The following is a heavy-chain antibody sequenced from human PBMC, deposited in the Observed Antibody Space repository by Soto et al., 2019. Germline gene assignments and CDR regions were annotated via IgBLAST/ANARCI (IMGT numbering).Heavy chain of an antibody. J-gene: IGHJ5*02. CDR2: ISAYNGNT. Sequence: ASVKVSCKASGYTFTSYGISWVRQAPGQGLEWMGWISAYNGNTNYAQKLQGRVTMTTDTSTSTAYMELRSLRSEDTAVYYCARSSGSYGGDWFDPWGQGTLVTVSS. CDR3: ARSSGSYGGDWFDP. D-gene: IGHD1-26*01. CDR1: GYTFTSYG. V-gene: IGHV1-18*01.